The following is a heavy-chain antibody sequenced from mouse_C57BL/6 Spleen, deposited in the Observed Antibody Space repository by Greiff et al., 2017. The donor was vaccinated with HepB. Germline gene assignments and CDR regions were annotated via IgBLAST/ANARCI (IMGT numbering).Heavy chain of an antibody. Sequence: QVQLQQPGAELVRPGSSVKLSCKASGYTFTSYWMHWVKQRPIQGLEWIGNIDPSDSETHYNQKFKDKATLTVDKASSTAYMQLSSLTSEDSAVYYCAIYYYDDGFAYWGQGTLVTVSA. CDR3: AIYYYDDGFAY. J-gene: IGHJ3*01. CDR1: GYTFTSYW. D-gene: IGHD2-4*01. CDR2: IDPSDSET. V-gene: IGHV1-52*01.